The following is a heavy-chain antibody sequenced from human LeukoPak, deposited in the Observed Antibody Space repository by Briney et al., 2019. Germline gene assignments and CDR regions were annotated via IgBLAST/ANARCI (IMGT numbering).Heavy chain of an antibody. V-gene: IGHV4-39*02. CDR1: GDSTSSDRYY. D-gene: IGHD1-26*01. CDR3: ARGRPYSGGYHLDY. J-gene: IGHJ4*02. CDR2: IYYSWST. Sequence: SETLSLTCTVSGDSTSSDRYYGGWVRQPPGKGLEWIGNIYYSWSTYYNPSLKSRVTMSVDTSKNQFFLKLNSVTAADTAVYYCARGRPYSGGYHLDYWGQGTLVTVSA.